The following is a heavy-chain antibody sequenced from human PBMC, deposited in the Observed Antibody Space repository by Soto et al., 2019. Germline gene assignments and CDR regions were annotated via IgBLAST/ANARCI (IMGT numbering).Heavy chain of an antibody. J-gene: IGHJ3*02. CDR3: ASPARNYDFWSGYSFDI. Sequence: QVQLVQSGAEVKKPGASVKVSCKASGYTFTSYDINWVRQATGQGLEWMGWMNPNSGNTGYAQKYQGGITMTRNTSISTAYMELNSLRSEDTAVYYCASPARNYDFWSGYSFDIWGQGTMVTVSS. CDR2: MNPNSGNT. CDR1: GYTFTSYD. D-gene: IGHD3-3*01. V-gene: IGHV1-8*01.